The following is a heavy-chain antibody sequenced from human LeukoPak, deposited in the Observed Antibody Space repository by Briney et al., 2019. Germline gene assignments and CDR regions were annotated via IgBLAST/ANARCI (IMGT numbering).Heavy chain of an antibody. CDR1: GYTFTGYY. V-gene: IGHV1-2*06. D-gene: IGHD3-3*01. Sequence: ASVKVSCKASGYTFTGYYMHWVRQAPGQGLEWMGRINPNSGGTNYAQKFQGRVTMTRDTSISTAYMELSRLRSDDTAVYYCARTYYDFWSGYHPFDYWGQGTLVTVSS. CDR2: INPNSGGT. J-gene: IGHJ4*02. CDR3: ARTYYDFWSGYHPFDY.